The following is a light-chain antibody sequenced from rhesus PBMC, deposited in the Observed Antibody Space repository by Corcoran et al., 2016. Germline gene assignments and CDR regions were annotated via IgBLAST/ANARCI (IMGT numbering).Light chain of an antibody. CDR3: QQYCSLPPYN. CDR1: QGISSF. V-gene: IGKV1-32*01. CDR2: DAN. J-gene: IGKJ2*01. Sequence: DIQMTQSPSSLSASVGDRITITCRASQGISSFLNWYQQKPGKAPNLLIYDANRLENGVPSRFSGSGSGTEFILTISSLQPEDFTTYYCQQYCSLPPYNFGQGTKVEFK.